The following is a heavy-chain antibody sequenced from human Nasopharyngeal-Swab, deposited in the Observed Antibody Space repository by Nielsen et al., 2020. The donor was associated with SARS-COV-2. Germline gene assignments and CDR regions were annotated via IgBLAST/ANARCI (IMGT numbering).Heavy chain of an antibody. V-gene: IGHV3-30*18. D-gene: IGHD2-21*02. CDR1: GFTFSSYG. J-gene: IGHJ4*02. CDR3: AKDRIVVVTVWYYFDY. CDR2: ISYDGSNK. Sequence: GESLKISCAASGFTFSSYGMHWVRQAPGKGLEWVAVISYDGSNKYYADSVKGRFTISRDNSKNTLYLQTNSLRAEDTAVYYCAKDRIVVVTVWYYFDYWGQGTLVTVSS.